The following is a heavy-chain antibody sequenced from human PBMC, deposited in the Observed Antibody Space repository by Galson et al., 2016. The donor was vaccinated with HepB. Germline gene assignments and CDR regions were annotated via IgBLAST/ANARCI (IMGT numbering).Heavy chain of an antibody. CDR3: ARDHNPPAIHWFGP. CDR2: VSRGSSYI. CDR1: GFPFNSYT. V-gene: IGHV3-21*01. J-gene: IGHJ5*02. Sequence: SLRLSCAASGFPFNSYTMNWVRQAPGKGLEWVSSVSRGSSYIYYADSLKGRFTISRDNAKDSLYLQLNSLRAEDTAVYYFARDHNPPAIHWFGPWGQGTLVTVSS. D-gene: IGHD2-21*01.